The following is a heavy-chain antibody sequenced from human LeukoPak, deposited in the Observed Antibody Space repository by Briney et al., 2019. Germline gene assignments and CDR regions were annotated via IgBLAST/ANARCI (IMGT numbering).Heavy chain of an antibody. V-gene: IGHV1-2*02. J-gene: IGHJ6*03. CDR2: INPNSGGT. CDR3: ATTGREDSSGWFSYYYYYMDV. Sequence: ASVKVSCKTSGYSFTDYYMHWVRQAPGQGLEWMGWINPNSGGTNFAQRFQDRVTMTRDMSISTAYMELSRLRSDDIAIYFCATTGREDSSGWFSYYYYYMDVWGKGTTVTVSS. D-gene: IGHD6-19*01. CDR1: GYSFTDYY.